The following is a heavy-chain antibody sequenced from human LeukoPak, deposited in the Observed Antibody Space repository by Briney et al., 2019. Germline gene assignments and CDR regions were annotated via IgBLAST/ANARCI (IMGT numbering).Heavy chain of an antibody. J-gene: IGHJ4*02. CDR3: VRDRGYSTFDY. V-gene: IGHV3-21*03. CDR1: GFTFSSYA. D-gene: IGHD4-23*01. CDR2: SLRGDGDT. Sequence: GGSLRLSCAASGFTFSSYAMNWVRQAPARGLEWVSSLRGDGDTFYADSVKGRFTLSRDNAKNSLDLQMNSLRVDDTAVYYCVRDRGYSTFDYWGQGTLVIVSS.